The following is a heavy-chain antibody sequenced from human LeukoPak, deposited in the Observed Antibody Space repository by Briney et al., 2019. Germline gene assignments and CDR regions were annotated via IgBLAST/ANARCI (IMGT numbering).Heavy chain of an antibody. V-gene: IGHV4-34*01. CDR2: INHSGST. CDR3: ARGLRQRGYSYGRYFDY. CDR1: GGSFSGYY. J-gene: IGHJ4*02. D-gene: IGHD5-18*01. Sequence: PSETLSLTCAVYGGSFSGYYWSWIRQPPGKGLEWIGEINHSGSTNYNPSLKSRVTISVDTSKNQFSLKLSSVTAADTAVYYYARGLRQRGYSYGRYFDYWGQGTLVTVSS.